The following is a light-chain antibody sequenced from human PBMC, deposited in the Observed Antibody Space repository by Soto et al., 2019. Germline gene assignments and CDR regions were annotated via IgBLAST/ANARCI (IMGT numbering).Light chain of an antibody. V-gene: IGLV1-51*01. CDR2: DDN. CDR1: SSNIGGNS. Sequence: QSVLNQPPSLSAAPGEKGTISCSGSSSNIGGNSVSWYQQLPGTAPKLLIYDDNKRPSGIPDRFSGSKSGTSATLGITGFQTGDEADYYCGSWDSSLSAYVFGTGNKVT. J-gene: IGLJ1*01. CDR3: GSWDSSLSAYV.